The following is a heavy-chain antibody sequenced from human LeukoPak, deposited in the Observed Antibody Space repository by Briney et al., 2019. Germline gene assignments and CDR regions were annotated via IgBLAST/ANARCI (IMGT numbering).Heavy chain of an antibody. J-gene: IGHJ4*02. CDR2: IIPILGIA. V-gene: IGHV1-69*04. CDR3: ASPLGIAVAGPFRY. D-gene: IGHD6-19*01. CDR1: GGTFSSYA. Sequence: ASVKVSCKASGGTFSSYAISWVRQAPGQGLEWMGRIIPILGIANYAQKFQGRVTITADKSTSTAYMELSSLRSEDTAVYYCASPLGIAVAGPFRYWGQGTLVTVSS.